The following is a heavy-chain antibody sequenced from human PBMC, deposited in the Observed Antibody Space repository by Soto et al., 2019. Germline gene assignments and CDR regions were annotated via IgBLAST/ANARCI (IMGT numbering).Heavy chain of an antibody. Sequence: SETLSLTCTVSGGSISSSSYYWGWIRQPPGKGLEWIGSIYYSGSTYYNPSLKSRVTISVDTSKNQFSLKLSSVTAADTAVYYCARDRSGEALDYWGQGTLVTVSS. CDR1: GGSISSSSYY. J-gene: IGHJ4*02. CDR3: ARDRSGEALDY. V-gene: IGHV4-39*07. CDR2: IYYSGST.